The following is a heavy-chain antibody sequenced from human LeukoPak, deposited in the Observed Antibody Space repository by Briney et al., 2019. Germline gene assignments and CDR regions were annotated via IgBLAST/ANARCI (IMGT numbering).Heavy chain of an antibody. D-gene: IGHD3-22*01. V-gene: IGHV4-59*10. Sequence: SETLSLTCAVYGGSFSGYYWSWIRQPAGKGLEWIGRIYTSGSTNYNPSLKSRVTMSVDTSKNQFSLKLSSVTAADTAVYYCARGRYYYDSSGVYWFDPWGQGTLVTVSS. CDR1: GGSFSGYY. J-gene: IGHJ5*02. CDR3: ARGRYYYDSSGVYWFDP. CDR2: IYTSGST.